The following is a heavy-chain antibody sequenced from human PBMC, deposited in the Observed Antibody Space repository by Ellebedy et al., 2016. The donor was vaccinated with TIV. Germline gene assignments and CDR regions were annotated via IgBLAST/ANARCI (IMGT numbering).Heavy chain of an antibody. D-gene: IGHD4-17*01. CDR3: ARRGSYGDYAVQINSWFDR. V-gene: IGHV3-7*01. CDR1: GFSFRSYW. J-gene: IGHJ5*02. Sequence: PGGSLRLSCVASGFSFRSYWMSWVRQAPGKGLEWVANIYQDGSDQYYVDSVKGRFTISRDNANKSLFLQMNNLRVEDTAVYYCARRGSYGDYAVQINSWFDRWGRGTLVSVSS. CDR2: IYQDGSDQ.